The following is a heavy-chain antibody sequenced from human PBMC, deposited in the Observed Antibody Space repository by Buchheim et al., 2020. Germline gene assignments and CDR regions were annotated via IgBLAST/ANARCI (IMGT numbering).Heavy chain of an antibody. Sequence: QVQLQESGPGLVKPSETLSLTCTVSGGSVSSGSYYWSWIRQPPGKGLEWIGYIYYSGSTNYNPSLKSRVTISVDTSKNQFSLKLSSVTAADTAVYYCARLGESIAASRIDYWGQGTL. V-gene: IGHV4-61*01. CDR2: IYYSGST. D-gene: IGHD6-6*01. CDR1: GGSVSSGSYY. CDR3: ARLGESIAASRIDY. J-gene: IGHJ4*02.